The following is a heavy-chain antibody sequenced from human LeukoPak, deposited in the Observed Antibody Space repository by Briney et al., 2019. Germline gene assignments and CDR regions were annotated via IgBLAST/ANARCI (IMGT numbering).Heavy chain of an antibody. J-gene: IGHJ4*02. CDR2: IDLSGGAK. D-gene: IGHD5-12*01. Sequence: GGSLRLSCTVSGFSFTDYYMTWIRQAPGKGLEWISYIDLSGGAKNYADSVKGRFTISRDNAKNSLFLQMNSLRAEDTAVYYCARAPVSGMTFDYWGQGSLVTVSS. V-gene: IGHV3-11*01. CDR3: ARAPVSGMTFDY. CDR1: GFSFTDYY.